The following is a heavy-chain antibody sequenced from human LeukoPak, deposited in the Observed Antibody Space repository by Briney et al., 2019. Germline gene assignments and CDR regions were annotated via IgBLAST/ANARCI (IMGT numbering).Heavy chain of an antibody. CDR3: ARPLPTGYSGYEAPDY. J-gene: IGHJ4*02. V-gene: IGHV3-30*04. CDR2: ISYDGSNK. CDR1: GFTFSSYA. Sequence: GGSLRLSCAASGFTFSSYAMHWVRQAPGKGLEWVAVISYDGSNKYYADSVKGRFTISRDNSKNTLYLQMNSLRAEDTAVYYCARPLPTGYSGYEAPDYWGQGTLVTVSS. D-gene: IGHD5-12*01.